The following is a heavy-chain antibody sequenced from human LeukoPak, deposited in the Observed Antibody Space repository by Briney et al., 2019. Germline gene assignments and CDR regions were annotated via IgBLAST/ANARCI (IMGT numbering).Heavy chain of an antibody. D-gene: IGHD4-17*01. V-gene: IGHV4-39*01. CDR2: IYYSGST. J-gene: IGHJ4*02. CDR1: GGSISSSSYY. CDR3: ARTGETVTTWRPYDY. Sequence: SETLSLTCTVSGGSISSSSYYWGWIRQPPGKGLEWIGSIYYSGSTYYNPSLKSRVTISVDTSKNQFSLKLSSVTAADTAVYYCARTGETVTTWRPYDYWGQGTLVTVSS.